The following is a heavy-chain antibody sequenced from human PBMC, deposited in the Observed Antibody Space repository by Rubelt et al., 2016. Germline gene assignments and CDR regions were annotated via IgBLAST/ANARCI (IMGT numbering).Heavy chain of an antibody. V-gene: IGHV3-74*01. J-gene: IGHJ4*02. D-gene: IGHD2-15*01. CDR1: GFTFSSYW. Sequence: EVQLVESGGGLVQPGGSLRLSCAASGFTFSSYWMHWVRQAPGKGLVWVSRINTDGSNTAYADSVKGRFTISRDNAKNTLYLQMSIVRAEDAAVYYCARGLGYCSGGSCSSRGYGGQGTLVTVAS. CDR3: ARGLGYCSGGSCSSRGY. CDR2: INTDGSNT.